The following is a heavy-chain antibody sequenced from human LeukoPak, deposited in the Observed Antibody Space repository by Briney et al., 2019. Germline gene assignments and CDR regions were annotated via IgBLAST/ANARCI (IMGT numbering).Heavy chain of an antibody. CDR3: ARGRYSFGY. V-gene: IGHV4-34*01. CDR2: INRSGST. Sequence: SETLSLTCAVYGGSFSGYYWSWIRQPPGKGLEWIGEINRSGSTNYNPSLKSRVTISVDTSKNQFSLNLSSVTAADTAVYFCARGRYSFGYWGQGTLVTVSS. D-gene: IGHD5-18*01. CDR1: GGSFSGYY. J-gene: IGHJ4*02.